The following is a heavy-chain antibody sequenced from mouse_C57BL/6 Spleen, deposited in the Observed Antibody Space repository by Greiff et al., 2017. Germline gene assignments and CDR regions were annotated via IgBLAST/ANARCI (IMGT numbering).Heavy chain of an antibody. CDR1: GYTFTGYW. CDR2: IDPSDSYT. CDR3: ARGVYYGYDRDAMDY. D-gene: IGHD2-2*01. Sequence: QVQLQQPGAELVKPGASVKLSCKASGYTFTGYWMQWVKQRPGQGLEWIGEIDPSDSYTNYNQKFKGKATLTVDTSSSTAYMQLSSLTSEDSAVYYCARGVYYGYDRDAMDYWGQGTSVTVSS. J-gene: IGHJ4*01. V-gene: IGHV1-50*01.